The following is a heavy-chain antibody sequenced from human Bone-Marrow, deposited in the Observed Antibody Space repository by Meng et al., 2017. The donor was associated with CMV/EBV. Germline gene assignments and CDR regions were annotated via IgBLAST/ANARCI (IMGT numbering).Heavy chain of an antibody. CDR2: ISSSSSYI. CDR1: GFNFSSYR. Sequence: DPGFNFSSYRMNWVRKATGKGLEWVSSISSSSSYIYYADSVKGRFTISRDNAKNSLYLQMNSLRAEDTAVYYCARAYTYSYGYPLDYWGQGTLVTVSS. D-gene: IGHD5-18*01. J-gene: IGHJ4*02. V-gene: IGHV3-21*01. CDR3: ARAYTYSYGYPLDY.